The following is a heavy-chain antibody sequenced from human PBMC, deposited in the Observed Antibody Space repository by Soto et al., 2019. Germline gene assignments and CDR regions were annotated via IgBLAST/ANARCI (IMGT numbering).Heavy chain of an antibody. CDR1: GFTLRGYW. Sequence: EVQLVESGGGLVQPGGSLRLSCAASGFTLRGYWMHWVRQAPGKGLVWVSRINSDGSSTSYADSVKGRVTISRDNAKNTLYLHMNSLRAEDTAVYYCAKDGSLGQCDYWGQGTLVTASS. J-gene: IGHJ4*02. CDR3: AKDGSLGQCDY. CDR2: INSDGSST. D-gene: IGHD1-1*01. V-gene: IGHV3-74*01.